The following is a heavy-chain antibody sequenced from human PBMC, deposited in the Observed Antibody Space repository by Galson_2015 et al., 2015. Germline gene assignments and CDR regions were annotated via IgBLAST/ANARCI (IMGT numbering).Heavy chain of an antibody. V-gene: IGHV4-30-4*01. CDR1: Y. CDR3: ARVPSRDYYDSSGYWRDY. CDR2: IYYSGST. J-gene: IGHJ4*02. Sequence: YWSWIRQPPGKGLEWIGYIYYSGSTYYNPSLKSRVTISVDTSKNQFSLKLSSVTAADTAVYYCARVPSRDYYDSSGYWRDYWGQGTLVTVSS. D-gene: IGHD3-22*01.